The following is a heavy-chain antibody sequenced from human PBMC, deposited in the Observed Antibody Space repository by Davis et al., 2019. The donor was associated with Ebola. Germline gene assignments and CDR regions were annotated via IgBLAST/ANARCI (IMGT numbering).Heavy chain of an antibody. D-gene: IGHD6-6*01. CDR3: ARLDGPYSSSPWYFDY. CDR1: ENTFTTYW. CDR2: IYPSDSDT. V-gene: IGHV5-51*01. J-gene: IGHJ4*02. Sequence: GESLKISCKDSENTFTTYWIGWVRQMPGKGLEWMGLIYPSDSDTVYSPSFQGQVNISVDKSITTAYLQWNSLKASDTAMYYCARLDGPYSSSPWYFDYWGQGTLVTVSS.